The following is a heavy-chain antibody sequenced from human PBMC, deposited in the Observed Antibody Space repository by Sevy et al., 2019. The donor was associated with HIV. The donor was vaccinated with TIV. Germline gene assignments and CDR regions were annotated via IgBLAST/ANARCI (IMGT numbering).Heavy chain of an antibody. CDR1: GYTFTSRD. CDR2: MNPNSGNT. CDR3: ARDSDYGGNGAYDI. V-gene: IGHV1-8*03. D-gene: IGHD4-17*01. J-gene: IGHJ3*02. Sequence: ASGKVSCKASGYTFTSRDINWVRQATGQGLEWMGWMNPNSGNTGYAQKFQNRVTITRNTSIRTAYMELSSLRPEDTAVYYCARDSDYGGNGAYDIWGQGTMVTVSS.